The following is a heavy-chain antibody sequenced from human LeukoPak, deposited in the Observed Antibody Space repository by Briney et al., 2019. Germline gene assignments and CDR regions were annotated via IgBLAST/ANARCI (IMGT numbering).Heavy chain of an antibody. J-gene: IGHJ4*02. CDR3: ARGTRYYYDSSGYYYFDY. CDR2: IYYSGST. V-gene: IGHV4-31*03. D-gene: IGHD3-22*01. Sequence: SETLSLTCTVSGGSISSGGYYWRWIRQHPGKGLEWIGYIYYSGSTYYNPSLKSRVTISVDTSKNQFSLKLSSVTAADTAVYYCARGTRYYYDSSGYYYFDYWGQGTLVTVSS. CDR1: GGSISSGGYY.